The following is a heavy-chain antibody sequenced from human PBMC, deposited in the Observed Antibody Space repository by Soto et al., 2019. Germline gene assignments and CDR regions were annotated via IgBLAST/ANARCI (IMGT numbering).Heavy chain of an antibody. D-gene: IGHD2-2*01. Sequence: SETLSLTCTFSGGSISGYYWSWIRQPPGKGLEWIGYIYSSGSPNYNPSLKGRAAISVDTSENQTSLRLSSVTAADTAVYYCARVVIVPAARGHYNYFYMDVWGKGTTVTVSS. V-gene: IGHV4-59*08. J-gene: IGHJ6*03. CDR2: IYSSGSP. CDR3: ARVVIVPAARGHYNYFYMDV. CDR1: GGSISGYY.